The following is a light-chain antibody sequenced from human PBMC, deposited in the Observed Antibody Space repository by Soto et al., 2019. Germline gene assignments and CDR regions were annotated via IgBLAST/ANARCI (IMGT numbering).Light chain of an antibody. CDR2: QVS. CDR3: LSYTDSSTFV. J-gene: IGLJ1*01. CDR1: SSDIGAYNS. Sequence: QSALTQPASVSGSPGQSITISCTRTSSDIGAYNSVSWYQQHPGKAPKLIVFQVSFRPSAVSDRFSGSKSDNTASLTISGLHTEDEADYYCLSYTDSSTFVFGTGTTVTVL. V-gene: IGLV2-14*01.